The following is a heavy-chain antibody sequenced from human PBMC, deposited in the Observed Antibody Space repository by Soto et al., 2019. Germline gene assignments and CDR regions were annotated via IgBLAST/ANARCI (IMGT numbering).Heavy chain of an antibody. Sequence: EVQLVESGGGLVQPGGSLRLSCAASGFTFSSFWMSWVRQAPGKGLEWVANIKQDGSEKYYVESVKGRFTISRDNAKNSLYLQMNSLRAEDTAVYYCARDPGAHDAFDIWGQGTMVTVSS. J-gene: IGHJ3*02. D-gene: IGHD4-17*01. CDR1: GFTFSSFW. CDR2: IKQDGSEK. CDR3: ARDPGAHDAFDI. V-gene: IGHV3-7*01.